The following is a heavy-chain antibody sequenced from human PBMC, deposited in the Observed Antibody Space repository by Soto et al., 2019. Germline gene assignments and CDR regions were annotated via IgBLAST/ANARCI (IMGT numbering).Heavy chain of an antibody. CDR1: GYTFTSYY. D-gene: IGHD3-3*01. V-gene: IGHV1-46*01. Sequence: GASVKVSCKASGYTFTSYYMHWVRQAPGQGLEWMGIINPSGGSTSYAQKFQGRVTMTRDTSTSTVYMELSSLGSEDTAVYYCARGRPTISPDPPYYGMDVWGQGTTVTVSS. CDR2: INPSGGST. CDR3: ARGRPTISPDPPYYGMDV. J-gene: IGHJ6*02.